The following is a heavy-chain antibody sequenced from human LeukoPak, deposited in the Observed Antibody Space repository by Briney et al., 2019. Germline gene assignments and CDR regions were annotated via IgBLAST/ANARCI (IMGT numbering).Heavy chain of an antibody. D-gene: IGHD3-22*01. CDR2: ISGSGGST. CDR1: GFTFSSYA. CDR3: AKGVYYYDSSAYYYTYYFDY. J-gene: IGHJ4*02. Sequence: GGSLRLSCAASGFTFSSYAMSWVRQAPGKGLEWVSAISGSGGSTYYADSVKGRFTISRDNSKNTLYLQMNTLRAEDTAVYYCAKGVYYYDSSAYYYTYYFDYWGQGTLVTVSS. V-gene: IGHV3-23*01.